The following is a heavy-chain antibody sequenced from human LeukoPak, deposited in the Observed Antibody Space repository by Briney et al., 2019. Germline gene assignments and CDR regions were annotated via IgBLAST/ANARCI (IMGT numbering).Heavy chain of an antibody. Sequence: PGGSLRLSCAASGFTFSSYSMNWVRQAPGKGLEWVSSISSSSSYIYYADSMKGRFTISRDNAKNSLYLQMNSLRAEDTAVYYCAREPSIQLWLRFGMDVWGKGTTVTVSS. J-gene: IGHJ6*04. CDR2: ISSSSSYI. V-gene: IGHV3-21*01. CDR3: AREPSIQLWLRFGMDV. D-gene: IGHD5-18*01. CDR1: GFTFSSYS.